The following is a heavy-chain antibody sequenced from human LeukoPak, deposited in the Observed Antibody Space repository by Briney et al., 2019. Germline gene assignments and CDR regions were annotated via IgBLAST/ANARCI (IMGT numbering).Heavy chain of an antibody. CDR3: ARRGGYSYVIDY. Sequence: SETLSLTCAVYGGSFSGYYWSWIRQPPGKGLEWIGEINHSGSTNYNPSLKSRVTISVDKSKNQFSLKLSSVTAADTAVYYCARRGGYSYVIDYWGQGTLVTVSS. V-gene: IGHV4-34*01. CDR1: GGSFSGYY. CDR2: INHSGST. D-gene: IGHD5-18*01. J-gene: IGHJ4*02.